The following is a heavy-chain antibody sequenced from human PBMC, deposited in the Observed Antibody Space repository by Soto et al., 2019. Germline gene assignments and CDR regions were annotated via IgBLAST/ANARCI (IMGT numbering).Heavy chain of an antibody. D-gene: IGHD3-10*01. J-gene: IGHJ5*02. CDR2: MNPNSGNT. CDR3: ARGRSNPFFITMFRGVIVWFDP. CDR1: GYTFTSYD. V-gene: IGHV1-8*01. Sequence: QVQLVQSGAEVKKPGASVKVSCKASGYTFTSYDINWVRQATGQGLEWMGWMNPNSGNTGYAQKFQGRVTMTRNNSISTAYMQLSSLRSEDTAVYYCARGRSNPFFITMFRGVIVWFDPWGQGTLVTVSS.